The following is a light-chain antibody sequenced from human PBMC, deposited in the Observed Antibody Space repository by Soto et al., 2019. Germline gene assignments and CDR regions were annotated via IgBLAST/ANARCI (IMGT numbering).Light chain of an antibody. CDR3: QQYNDWHMLT. J-gene: IGKJ2*01. Sequence: EIVMTQSPGVLSVSPGERATLSCRASQSINSDLAWYQQRLGQAPRLLIYGASSRATGTPARFSGSGSGTEFTLTISSLQSEDFALYYCQQYNDWHMLTFGQGTTLEVK. V-gene: IGKV3-15*01. CDR1: QSINSD. CDR2: GAS.